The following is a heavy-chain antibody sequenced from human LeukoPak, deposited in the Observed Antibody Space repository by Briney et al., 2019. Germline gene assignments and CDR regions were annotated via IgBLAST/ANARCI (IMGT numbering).Heavy chain of an antibody. CDR2: ISYDGSIK. V-gene: IGHV3-30*18. CDR3: AKALGSTCLDY. Sequence: GGSLRLSCAASGFTFSGYGIHWVRQAPGKGLEWVAFISYDGSIKYYVDSVKGRFTISSDNSKNTLYLQVNSLRVEDTAFYYCAKALGSTCLDYWGQGTLVTVSS. J-gene: IGHJ4*02. CDR1: GFTFSGYG. D-gene: IGHD6-13*01.